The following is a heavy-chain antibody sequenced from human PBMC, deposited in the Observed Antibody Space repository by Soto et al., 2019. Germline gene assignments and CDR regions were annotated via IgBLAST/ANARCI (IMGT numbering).Heavy chain of an antibody. CDR1: GFTFTSSA. CDR3: AADYEERNWNPLYYYYGMDV. J-gene: IGHJ6*02. Sequence: GASVKVSCKASGFTFTSSAVQWVRQARGQRLVWIGWTVVGSGNRNSAQKFQERVTITKDMSTSTAYMELSSLRSEDTAVYYCAADYEERNWNPLYYYYGMDVWGQGTTVTVSS. CDR2: TVVGSGNR. V-gene: IGHV1-58*01. D-gene: IGHD1-1*01.